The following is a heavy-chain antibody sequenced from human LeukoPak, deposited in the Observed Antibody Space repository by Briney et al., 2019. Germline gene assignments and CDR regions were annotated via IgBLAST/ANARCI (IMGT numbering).Heavy chain of an antibody. V-gene: IGHV4-30-4*01. Sequence: PSQTPSLTCTVSGGSISSGDYYWGWIRQPPGKGLEWIGYIYYSGSTYYNPSLKSRVTISVDTSKNQFSLKVSSVTAADTAVYYCARLVVTLRAFDYWGQGTLVTVSS. D-gene: IGHD4-23*01. CDR2: IYYSGST. CDR3: ARLVVTLRAFDY. J-gene: IGHJ4*02. CDR1: GGSISSGDYY.